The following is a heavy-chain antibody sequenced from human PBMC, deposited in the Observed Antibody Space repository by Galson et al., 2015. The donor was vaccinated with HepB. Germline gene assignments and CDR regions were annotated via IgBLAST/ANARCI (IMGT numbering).Heavy chain of an antibody. CDR1: GGTFSGYA. Sequence: SVKVSCKASGGTFSGYAINWVRQAPGQGLEWMGGIISIFGTPHYAQRFQGRVTITADESTRLSYMELTYLTSEDTAVYYCARGIAADYSDYWGQGSLVTVAS. CDR2: IISIFGTP. CDR3: ARGIAADYSDY. J-gene: IGHJ4*02. D-gene: IGHD6-6*01. V-gene: IGHV1-69*13.